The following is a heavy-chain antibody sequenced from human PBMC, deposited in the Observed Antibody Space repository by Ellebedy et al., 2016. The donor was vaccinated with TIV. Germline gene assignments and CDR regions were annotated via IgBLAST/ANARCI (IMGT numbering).Heavy chain of an antibody. J-gene: IGHJ4*02. Sequence: GESLKISXAASGFTFNNYAMNWVRQAPGKGLEWVSTISGSGDIIYYADSVKGRLIISRDNSKNTLSLQMNSLRVEHTAVFYCASLESYGFDQWGQGTLVTVSS. CDR3: ASLESYGFDQ. CDR1: GFTFNNYA. CDR2: ISGSGDII. D-gene: IGHD3-16*01. V-gene: IGHV3-23*01.